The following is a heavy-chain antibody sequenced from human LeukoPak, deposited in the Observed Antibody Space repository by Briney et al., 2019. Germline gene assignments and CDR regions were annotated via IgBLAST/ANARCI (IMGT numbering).Heavy chain of an antibody. Sequence: GGSLRLSSVASGFTLSRYWMPWVRQDPGKGLMWVSRSKGVGTYTNSADSVKGRFTISRDNVKNTLYLQMDSLRAEEQAVYYCVRDIDLFSFDIWGQGTMVTVSS. D-gene: IGHD2-21*01. CDR2: SKGVGTYT. J-gene: IGHJ3*02. CDR3: VRDIDLFSFDI. V-gene: IGHV3-74*01. CDR1: GFTLSRYW.